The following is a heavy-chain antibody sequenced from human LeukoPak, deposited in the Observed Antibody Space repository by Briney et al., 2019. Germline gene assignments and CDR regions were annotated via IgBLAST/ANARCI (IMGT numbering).Heavy chain of an antibody. CDR2: IYHSGST. CDR3: ARDPDGNNWFDP. CDR1: GGSINNSY. Sequence: SETLSLTCTVSGGSINNSYWSWIRQPPGKGLEWIGYIYHSGSTNYNPSLKSRVTMSVDTSRNQFSLKLSSVTAADTAVYYCARDPDGNNWFDPWGPGTLVTVSS. V-gene: IGHV4-59*01. D-gene: IGHD1-14*01. J-gene: IGHJ5*02.